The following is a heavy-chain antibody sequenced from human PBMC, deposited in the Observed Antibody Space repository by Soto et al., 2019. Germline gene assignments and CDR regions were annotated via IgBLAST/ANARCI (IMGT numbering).Heavy chain of an antibody. CDR1: GGTFSSYA. V-gene: IGHV1-69*13. CDR3: ARPMYYYDSSGSSDAFDI. Sequence: SVNVSCKAAGGTFSSYAISWVRQAPGQGLEWMGGIIPTFGTANYAQKFQGRVTITADESTSTAYMELSSLRSEDTAVYYCARPMYYYDSSGSSDAFDIWGQGTIVTVSS. D-gene: IGHD3-22*01. J-gene: IGHJ3*02. CDR2: IIPTFGTA.